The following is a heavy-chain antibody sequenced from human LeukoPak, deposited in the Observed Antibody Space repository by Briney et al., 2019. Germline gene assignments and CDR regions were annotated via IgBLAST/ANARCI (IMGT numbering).Heavy chain of an antibody. CDR3: ARHLHFDY. V-gene: IGHV1-2*02. J-gene: IGHJ4*02. CDR1: GYTFTGFY. Sequence: ASVKFSCKASGYTFTGFYIHWVRQAPGQGLEWMGWINPGTGGTSYAQNFQARVTLTRDTSTSTAYMELNSLRSDDTAVYFCARHLHFDYWGQGALVSV. CDR2: INPGTGGT.